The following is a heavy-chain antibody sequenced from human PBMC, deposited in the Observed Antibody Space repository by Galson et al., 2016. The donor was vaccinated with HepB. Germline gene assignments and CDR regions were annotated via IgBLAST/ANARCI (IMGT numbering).Heavy chain of an antibody. CDR3: ARDLPVPSGPDSDRDY. CDR1: GVPVNTYY. D-gene: IGHD2-21*01. J-gene: IGHJ4*02. CDR2: VYSSGAT. Sequence: SETLSLTCSVSGVPVNTYYWAWIRQSPGKGPEWIGRVYSSGATRYHPSLKSRVTMSVDTTKNQFSLKLDSVTAADTAVYYWARDLPVPSGPDSDRDYWGRGIHVIVSS. V-gene: IGHV4-4*07.